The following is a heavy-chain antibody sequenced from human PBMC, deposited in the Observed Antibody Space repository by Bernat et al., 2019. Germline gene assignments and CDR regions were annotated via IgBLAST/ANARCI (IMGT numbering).Heavy chain of an antibody. CDR1: GFTVSSNY. CDR2: ISGSGGST. CDR3: AKDYRLVRRGVIILYYFDY. D-gene: IGHD3-10*01. Sequence: EVQLVETGGGLIQPGGSLRLSCAASGFTVSSNYMSWVRQAPGKGLEWVSAISGSGGSTYYADSVKGRFTISRDNSKNTLYLQMNSLRAEDTAVYYCAKDYRLVRRGVIILYYFDYWGQGTLVTVSS. V-gene: IGHV3-23*04. J-gene: IGHJ4*02.